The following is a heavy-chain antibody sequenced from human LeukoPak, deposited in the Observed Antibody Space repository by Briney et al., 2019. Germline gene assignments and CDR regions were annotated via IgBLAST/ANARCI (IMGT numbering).Heavy chain of an antibody. CDR3: ARDLGYYYDSSGYSSEGLTRENAFDI. D-gene: IGHD3-22*01. J-gene: IGHJ3*02. CDR1: GGSISSGDYY. CDR2: IYYSGST. Sequence: SETLSLTCTVSGGSISSGDYYWSWIRQPPGQGLEWIGYIYYSGSTYYNPPLKSRVTISVDTSKNQFSLKLSSVTAADTAVYYCARDLGYYYDSSGYSSEGLTRENAFDIWGQGTMVTVSS. V-gene: IGHV4-30-4*01.